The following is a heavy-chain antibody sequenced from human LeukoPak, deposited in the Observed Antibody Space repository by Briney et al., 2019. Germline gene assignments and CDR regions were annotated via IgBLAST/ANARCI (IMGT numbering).Heavy chain of an antibody. CDR3: AKDSLYYFYGMDV. CDR2: ISYDGSNK. V-gene: IGHV3-30*18. J-gene: IGHJ6*02. Sequence: GGSLRLSCAASGFTFSDYGMHWVRQAPGKGLEWVAVISYDGSNKYYADSVEGRFTISRDNSKNTLYLQMNSLRAEDTAIYYCAKDSLYYFYGMDVWGQGTTVTVSS. CDR1: GFTFSDYG.